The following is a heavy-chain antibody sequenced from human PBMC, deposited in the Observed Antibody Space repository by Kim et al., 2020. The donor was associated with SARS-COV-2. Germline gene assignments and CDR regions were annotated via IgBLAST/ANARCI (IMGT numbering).Heavy chain of an antibody. Sequence: GESLKISCKGSGYSFTSYWISWVRQMPGKGLEWMGRIDPSDSYTNYSPSFQGHVTISADKSISTAYLQWSSLKASDTAMYYCARHGAYSSSWWDNWFDPWGQGTLVTVSS. D-gene: IGHD6-13*01. CDR2: IDPSDSYT. CDR3: ARHGAYSSSWWDNWFDP. J-gene: IGHJ5*02. CDR1: GYSFTSYW. V-gene: IGHV5-10-1*01.